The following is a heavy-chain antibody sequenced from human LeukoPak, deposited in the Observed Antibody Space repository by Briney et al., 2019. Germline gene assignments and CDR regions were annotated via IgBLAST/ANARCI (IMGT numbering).Heavy chain of an antibody. V-gene: IGHV3-73*01. CDR3: AKDLSAHSSSSPFFDY. Sequence: GGSLRLSCAASGFTFSGSAMHWVRQASGKGLEWVGRIRSKANHYATAYAASVKGRFTVSRDDSKNTAYLQMNSLRAEDTAVYYCAKDLSAHSSSSPFFDYWGQGTLVTVSS. CDR2: IRSKANHYAT. D-gene: IGHD6-6*01. CDR1: GFTFSGSA. J-gene: IGHJ4*02.